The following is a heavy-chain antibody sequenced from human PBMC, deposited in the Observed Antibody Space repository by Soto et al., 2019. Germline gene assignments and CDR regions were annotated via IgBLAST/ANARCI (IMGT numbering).Heavy chain of an antibody. CDR1: GGSISSSSYY. CDR3: AREGKHYYDSSGYLNPVDY. D-gene: IGHD3-22*01. J-gene: IGHJ4*02. Sequence: NPSETLSLTCTVSGGSISSSSYYWGWIRQPPGKGLEWIGSIYYSGSTYYNPSLKSRVTISVDTSKNQFSLKLSSVTAADTAVYYCAREGKHYYDSSGYLNPVDYWGQGTLVTVSS. CDR2: IYYSGST. V-gene: IGHV4-39*01.